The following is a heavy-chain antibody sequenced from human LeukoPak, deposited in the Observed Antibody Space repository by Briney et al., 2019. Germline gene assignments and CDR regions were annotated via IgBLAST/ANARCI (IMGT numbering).Heavy chain of an antibody. V-gene: IGHV4-59*08. J-gene: IGHJ4*02. CDR2: IYYSGST. D-gene: IGHD3-10*01. CDR3: ASGAMVRGAGGPIFDY. CDR1: GGSISSYY. Sequence: SETLSLTCTVSGGSISSYYWSWIRQPPGKGLEWIGYIYYSGSTNYNPSLKSRVTISVDTSKNQFSLKLSSVTAADTAVYYCASGAMVRGAGGPIFDYWGQGTLVTVSS.